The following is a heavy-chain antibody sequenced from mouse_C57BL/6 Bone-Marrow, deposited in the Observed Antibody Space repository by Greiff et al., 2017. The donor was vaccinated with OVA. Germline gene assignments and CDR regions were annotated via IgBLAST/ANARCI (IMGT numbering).Heavy chain of an antibody. CDR2: IDPENGDT. CDR3: TTPLGYYAMDY. J-gene: IGHJ4*01. Sequence: VQLQQSGAELVRPGASVKLSCTASGFNIKDDYMHWVKQRPEQGLEWIGWIDPENGDTEYASKFQGKATITADTSSNTPYLQLRSLTSEDTAVYYCTTPLGYYAMDYWGQGTSVTVSS. V-gene: IGHV14-4*01. CDR1: GFNIKDDY.